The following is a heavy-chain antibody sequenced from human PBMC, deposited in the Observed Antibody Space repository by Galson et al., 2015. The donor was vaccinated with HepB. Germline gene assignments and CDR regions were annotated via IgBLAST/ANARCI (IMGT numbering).Heavy chain of an antibody. Sequence: SLRLSCAASGFSFSSYGMNWVRQAPGKGLEWVSSISTTSSHIYYADSVKGRFAISRDNAKNSLYLQMNSLRAEDTAVYYCAKDNIVVVPAAIPLDYWGQRTLVTVSS. CDR3: AKDNIVVVPAAIPLDY. V-gene: IGHV3-21*04. D-gene: IGHD2-2*01. CDR1: GFSFSSYG. CDR2: ISTTSSHI. J-gene: IGHJ4*02.